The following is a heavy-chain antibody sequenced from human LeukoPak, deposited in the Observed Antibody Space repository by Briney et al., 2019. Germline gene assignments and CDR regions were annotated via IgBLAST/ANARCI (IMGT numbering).Heavy chain of an antibody. J-gene: IGHJ3*01. D-gene: IGHD3-3*01. Sequence: ASVKVSCKAFGYSFTGYHLHWVRPAPRQGLGWMGGVNPKTGGTNYARKFQGRVTMTRDTSINTVNMELSRLTSDDTAVYYCAREFSSKLEWLAYVTGDDAFDVWGQGTMITVS. CDR3: AREFSSKLEWLAYVTGDDAFDV. CDR2: VNPKTGGT. V-gene: IGHV1-2*02. CDR1: GYSFTGYH.